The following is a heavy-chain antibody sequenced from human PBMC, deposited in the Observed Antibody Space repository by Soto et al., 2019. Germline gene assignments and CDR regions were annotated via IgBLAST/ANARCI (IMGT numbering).Heavy chain of an antibody. D-gene: IGHD1-26*01. CDR1: GFTFSSYA. CDR2: ITFRGDNT. J-gene: IGHJ4*02. V-gene: IGHV3-23*01. Sequence: EVQLLESGGGLVPPGGSLRLSCAASGFTFSSYAMSWVRQAPGKGLEWLAGITFRGDNTYYADSVKGRFTLSRDNSRNRLDLQMNSLKVEDTALYYCAKLGTMGVFDNWGQRTLLTVSS. CDR3: AKLGTMGVFDN.